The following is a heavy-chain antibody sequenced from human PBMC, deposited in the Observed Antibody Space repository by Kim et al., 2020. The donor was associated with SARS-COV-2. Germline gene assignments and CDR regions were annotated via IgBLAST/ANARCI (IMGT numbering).Heavy chain of an antibody. Sequence: ASVKVSCKASGYTFTTYDINWVRQATGQGLEWMGWMNPKSGNTGYGQKFQGRVTMTRNTSISTAYMELSSLRSEDTAVYYCARTLGCSGGSCYYYYGMDVWGQGTTVTVSS. CDR1: GYTFTTYD. D-gene: IGHD2-15*01. CDR3: ARTLGCSGGSCYYYYGMDV. J-gene: IGHJ6*02. V-gene: IGHV1-8*01. CDR2: MNPKSGNT.